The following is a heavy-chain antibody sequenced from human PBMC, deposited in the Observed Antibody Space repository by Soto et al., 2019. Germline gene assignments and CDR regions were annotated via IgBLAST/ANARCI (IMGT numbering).Heavy chain of an antibody. CDR3: ATRYYDILTGYFDYYYYGMDV. V-gene: IGHV4-34*01. CDR2: INHSGST. J-gene: IGHJ6*02. CDR1: GGSFSGYY. D-gene: IGHD3-9*01. Sequence: QVQLQQWGAGLLKPSETLSLTCAVYGGSFSGYYWSWIRQPPGKGLEWIGEINHSGSTNYNPSLKSRVTISVDTSKNQFSLKLSSVTAADTAVYYCATRYYDILTGYFDYYYYGMDVWGQGTTVTVSS.